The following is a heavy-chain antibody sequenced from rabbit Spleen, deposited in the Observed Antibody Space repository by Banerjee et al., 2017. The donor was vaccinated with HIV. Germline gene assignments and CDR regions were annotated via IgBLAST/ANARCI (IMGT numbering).Heavy chain of an antibody. CDR1: GFSFSSGYD. CDR2: INIGSSIT. D-gene: IGHD7-1*01. V-gene: IGHV1S45*01. CDR3: ARDTGTYDYIDVYFNL. J-gene: IGHJ4*01. Sequence: QEQLEESGGDLVKPGASLTLTCTASGFSFSSGYDMCWVRQAPGKGLEWIGCINIGSSITYYASWVNGRFTISKTSSTTVTLQATGLTVADTATYFCARDTGTYDYIDVYFNLWGPGTLVTVS.